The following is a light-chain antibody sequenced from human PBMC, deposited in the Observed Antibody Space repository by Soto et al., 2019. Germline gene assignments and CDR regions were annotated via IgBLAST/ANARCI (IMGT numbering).Light chain of an antibody. Sequence: ELLMTQSPATLSVSPGEGLTLSCRASQSISRTLAWYQQRPGQAPRLLIYGASSRATGVPARFSGSGSGTDFTLTISRLEPEDFAVYYCQQYGSSGTFGQGTKVDIK. J-gene: IGKJ1*01. V-gene: IGKV3-15*01. CDR2: GAS. CDR1: QSISRT. CDR3: QQYGSSGT.